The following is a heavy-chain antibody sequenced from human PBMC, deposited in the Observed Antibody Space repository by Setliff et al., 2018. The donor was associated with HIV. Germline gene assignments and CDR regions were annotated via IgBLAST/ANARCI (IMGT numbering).Heavy chain of an antibody. J-gene: IGHJ3*02. CDR1: GFSLTTSGIR. CDR3: ARGPRGYQVLPTTVRGVINAFDI. V-gene: IGHV4-4*02. Sequence: SGPTLVNPTQTLTLTCTFSGFSLTTSGIRVTWVRQPPGKGLEFIAEIDHEGTTNYNPSLKSRATISVDTSKNHLSLKLTSMTAADTGVYYCARGPRGYQVLPTTVRGVINAFDIWGQGTMVTVSS. D-gene: IGHD3-10*01. CDR2: IDHEGTT.